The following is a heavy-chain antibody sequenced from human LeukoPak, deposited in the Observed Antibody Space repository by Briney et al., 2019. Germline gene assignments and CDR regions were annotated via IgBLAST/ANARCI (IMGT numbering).Heavy chain of an antibody. Sequence: RSSETLSLTCTVSGGSISSYYWSWIRQPAGKGLEWIGRIYTSGSTNYNPSLKSRVTMSVDTSKNQFSLKLSSVTAADTAVYYCAREGRRSLPSFQPDYWGQGMLVTVSS. J-gene: IGHJ4*02. CDR3: AREGRRSLPSFQPDY. V-gene: IGHV4-4*07. D-gene: IGHD2-15*01. CDR1: GGSISSYY. CDR2: IYTSGST.